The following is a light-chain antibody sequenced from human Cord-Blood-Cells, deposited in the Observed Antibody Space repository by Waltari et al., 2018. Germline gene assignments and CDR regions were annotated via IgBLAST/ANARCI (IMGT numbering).Light chain of an antibody. Sequence: SSELTQDPAVSVALGQTVRITCQGDSLRSYYARWYQQKPGQAPVLVIYGKNNRPSGIPDRFSGSSSGNTASLTISGAQAEDEADYYCNSRDSSGNHLVFGGETKLTVL. CDR2: GKN. J-gene: IGLJ2*01. CDR1: SLRSYY. CDR3: NSRDSSGNHLV. V-gene: IGLV3-19*01.